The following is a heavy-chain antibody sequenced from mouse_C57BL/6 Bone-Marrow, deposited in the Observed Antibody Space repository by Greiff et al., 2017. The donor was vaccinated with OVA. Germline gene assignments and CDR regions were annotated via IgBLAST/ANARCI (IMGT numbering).Heavy chain of an antibody. CDR1: GFTFSDYY. CDR2: INYDGSST. J-gene: IGHJ4*01. CDR3: AREGVTDYYAMDY. D-gene: IGHD2-2*01. Sequence: EVNVVESEGGLVQPGSSMKLSCTASGFTFSDYYMAWVRQVPEKGLEWVANINYDGSSTYYLDSLKSRFIISRDNAKNILYLQMSSLKSEDTATYYCAREGVTDYYAMDYWGQGTSVTVSS. V-gene: IGHV5-16*01.